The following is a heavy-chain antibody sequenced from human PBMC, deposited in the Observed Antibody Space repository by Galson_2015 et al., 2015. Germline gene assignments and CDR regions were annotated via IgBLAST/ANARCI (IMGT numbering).Heavy chain of an antibody. CDR2: ISGSGGST. V-gene: IGHV3-23*01. Sequence: SLRLSCAASGFTFSSYAMSWVRQAPGKGLEWVSAISGSGGSTYYADSVKGRFTISRDNSKNTLYLQMNSLRAEDTAVYYCAKTKPNSGSYQGGVFDYWGQGTLVTVSS. CDR3: AKTKPNSGSYQGGVFDY. CDR1: GFTFSSYA. J-gene: IGHJ4*02. D-gene: IGHD1-26*01.